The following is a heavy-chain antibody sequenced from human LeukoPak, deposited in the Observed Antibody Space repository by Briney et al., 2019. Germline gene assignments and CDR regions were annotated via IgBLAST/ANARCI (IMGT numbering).Heavy chain of an antibody. CDR3: ARGQGATVPQVGKNWFDP. CDR2: VNESGGT. CDR1: IDSFSNYH. Sequence: SETLSLACAVYIDSFSNYHWNWIRQTPAKGMEWIGEVNESGGTNISPSLRSRVILSVDTSKNQFSLKLISVTVADTAIYYCARGQGATVPQVGKNWFDPWGQGTRVTVSS. J-gene: IGHJ5*02. D-gene: IGHD1-26*01. V-gene: IGHV4-34*01.